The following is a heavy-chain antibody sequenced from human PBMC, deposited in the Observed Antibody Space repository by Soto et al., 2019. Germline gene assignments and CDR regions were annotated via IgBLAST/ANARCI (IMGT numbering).Heavy chain of an antibody. D-gene: IGHD3-3*01. J-gene: IGHJ4*02. CDR2: IYYSGST. Sequence: QVQLQESGPGLVKPSQTLSLTCTVSGGSISSGGYYWSWIRQHPGKGLEWIGYIYYSGSTYYNPCLKNRVTIAVNTSNNQFSLKLSSVPAAYTAVYYCARASSERSRYDFWSGYHSDYCDYWGQGTLVTVSS. V-gene: IGHV4-31*03. CDR1: GGSISSGGYY. CDR3: ARASSERSRYDFWSGYHSDYCDY.